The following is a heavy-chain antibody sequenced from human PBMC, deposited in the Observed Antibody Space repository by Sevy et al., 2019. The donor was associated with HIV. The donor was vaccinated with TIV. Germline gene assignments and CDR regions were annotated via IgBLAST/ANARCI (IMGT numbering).Heavy chain of an antibody. CDR1: GFTFSNYA. V-gene: IGHV3-23*01. CDR2: ISGSGGRT. Sequence: GGSLRLSCAASGFTFSNYAMSWVRQAPGKGLEWVSAISGSGGRTYYADSVKGRFTISRDNSKNTLFLQMNSLRAEDTAVYFCAKWSELPSSPFDYWGQGTLVTVSS. D-gene: IGHD1-26*01. J-gene: IGHJ4*02. CDR3: AKWSELPSSPFDY.